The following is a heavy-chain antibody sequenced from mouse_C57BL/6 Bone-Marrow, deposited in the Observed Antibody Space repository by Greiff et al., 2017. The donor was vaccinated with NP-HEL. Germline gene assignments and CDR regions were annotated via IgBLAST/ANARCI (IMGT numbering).Heavy chain of an antibody. CDR3: ARSKIPCYGSSSLAMDY. V-gene: IGHV1-42*01. CDR2: INPSTGGT. Sequence: VQLQQSGPELVKPGASVKISCKASGYSFTGYYMNWVKQSPEKSLEWIGEINPSTGGTTYNQKFKAKATLTVDKSSSTAYMQLKRLTSEDSAVYFCARSKIPCYGSSSLAMDYWGQGTSVTVSS. CDR1: GYSFTGYY. D-gene: IGHD1-1*01. J-gene: IGHJ4*01.